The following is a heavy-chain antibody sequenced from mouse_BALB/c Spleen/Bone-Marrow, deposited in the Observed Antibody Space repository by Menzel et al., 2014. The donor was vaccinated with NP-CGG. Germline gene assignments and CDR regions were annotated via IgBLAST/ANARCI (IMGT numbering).Heavy chain of an antibody. J-gene: IGHJ4*01. CDR3: ARSGYYGSNYAMDY. D-gene: IGHD1-1*01. CDR2: INPGSGGT. CDR1: GYAFTNYL. V-gene: IGHV1-54*01. Sequence: QVQLKQSGAELVRPGTSVKVSCEASGYAFTNYLIEWVKQRPGQGLEWIGVINPGSGGTNYNEKFKGKATLTADKSSSTAYMQLSSLTSDDSAVYFCARSGYYGSNYAMDYWGQGTSVTVSS.